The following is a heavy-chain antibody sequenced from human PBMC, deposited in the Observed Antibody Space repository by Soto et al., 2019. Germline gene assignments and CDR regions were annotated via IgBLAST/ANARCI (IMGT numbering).Heavy chain of an antibody. Sequence: GGSLRLAGAASGFTFTHYGMHLVRQAPGKGLEWMAIISYDGSSTYYIDSVKGRFTISRDNSINTLYLQMNSLRPDDTAVYYCAKDHFSCCYNPPDLNDYSAQRTLVTGS. CDR2: ISYDGSST. CDR1: GFTFTHYG. V-gene: IGHV3-30*18. J-gene: IGHJ4*02. D-gene: IGHD2-15*01. CDR3: AKDHFSCCYNPPDLNDY.